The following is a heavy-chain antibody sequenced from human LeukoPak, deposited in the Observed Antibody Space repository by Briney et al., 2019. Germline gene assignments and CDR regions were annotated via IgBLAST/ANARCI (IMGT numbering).Heavy chain of an antibody. J-gene: IGHJ4*02. CDR3: ARDSAAHGGY. V-gene: IGHV3-7*03. Sequence: GGSLRLSCVVSEFNFGNYWMSWVRQTPGKGLEWVANIKQDGSDRYYVDSVKGRFIISRDNAKNSLYLQMNSLRDEDAAVYYCARDSAAHGGYWGQGTPVIVSS. CDR2: IKQDGSDR. D-gene: IGHD6-25*01. CDR1: EFNFGNYW.